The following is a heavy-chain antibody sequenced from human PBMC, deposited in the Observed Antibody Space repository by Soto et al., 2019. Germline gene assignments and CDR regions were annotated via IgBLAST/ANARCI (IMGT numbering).Heavy chain of an antibody. CDR3: AKEWVGFIVVVVELAFDI. Sequence: GGSLRLSCAASGFTFSSYAMSWVRQAPGKGLEWVSAISGSGGSTYYADSVKGRFTISRDNSKNTLYLQMNSLRAEDTAVYYCAKEWVGFIVVVVELAFDIWGQGTMVTVSS. CDR2: ISGSGGST. J-gene: IGHJ3*02. CDR1: GFTFSSYA. V-gene: IGHV3-23*01. D-gene: IGHD2-15*01.